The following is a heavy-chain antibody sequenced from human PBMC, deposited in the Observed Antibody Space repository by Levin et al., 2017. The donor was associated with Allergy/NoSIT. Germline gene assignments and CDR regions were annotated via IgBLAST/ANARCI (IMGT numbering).Heavy chain of an antibody. J-gene: IGHJ6*02. V-gene: IGHV4-4*02. CDR1: GGSISSTNW. D-gene: IGHD3-10*01. Sequence: SQTLSLTCAVSGGSISSTNWWSWVRQPPGKGLEWIGEIYDSGSTNYNPSLKSRVTISVDKTKNHFSLRLSSVIAADTAVYYGARGRGSGSYAVYYGLDVWGQGTTVTVSS. CDR3: ARGRGSGSYAVYYGLDV. CDR2: IYDSGST.